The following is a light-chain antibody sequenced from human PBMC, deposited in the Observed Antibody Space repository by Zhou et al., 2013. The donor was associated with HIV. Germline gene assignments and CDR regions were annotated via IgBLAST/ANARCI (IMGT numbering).Light chain of an antibody. J-gene: IGKJ2*03. CDR2: AAS. Sequence: DIQLTQSPSSLSASVGDRVTITCRASQVISSFLNWYQHKVGKAPKLLVSAASNLQTGVPSRFSGSGSGTDFTLAITNLQPEDIATYYCQQSYTTPHSFGQGT. V-gene: IGKV1-39*01. CDR3: QQSYTTPHS. CDR1: QVISSF.